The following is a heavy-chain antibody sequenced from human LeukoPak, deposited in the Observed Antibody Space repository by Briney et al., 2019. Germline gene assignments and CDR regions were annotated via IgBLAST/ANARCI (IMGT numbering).Heavy chain of an antibody. J-gene: IGHJ3*02. Sequence: PGGSLRLSCAVSGFTFSSSWMHWVRQAPGKGLVWVSHIKTDGSTTAYADSVKGRFTISRDNAKNTLYLQMNSLRAEDTGVYYCARVRRKAVTTSAFDIWGQGTMVTVSS. CDR1: GFTFSSSW. CDR2: IKTDGSTT. V-gene: IGHV3-74*01. CDR3: ARVRRKAVTTSAFDI. D-gene: IGHD4-17*01.